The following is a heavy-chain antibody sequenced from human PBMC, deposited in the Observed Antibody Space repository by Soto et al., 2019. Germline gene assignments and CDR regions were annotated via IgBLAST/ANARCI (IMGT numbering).Heavy chain of an antibody. J-gene: IGHJ5*02. CDR3: AKGDNLGPKTGYAFDP. CDR2: TYFRSKWYN. Sequence: SPTLSLTCAISGDSVSSNTASWNWIRQSPSRGLEWLGRTYFRSKWYNDYAVSVKSRIIINPDTSNNPFSLQLNSVTPEDTAVYFCAKGDNLGPKTGYAFDPWGQGIMVTVSS. CDR1: GDSVSSNTAS. V-gene: IGHV6-1*01. D-gene: IGHD5-12*01.